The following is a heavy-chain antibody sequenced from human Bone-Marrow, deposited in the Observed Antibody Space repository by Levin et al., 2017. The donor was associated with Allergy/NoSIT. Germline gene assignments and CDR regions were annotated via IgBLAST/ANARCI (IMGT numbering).Heavy chain of an antibody. Sequence: GESLKISCKGSGYSFTTYWIGWVRQMPGKGLEWMGIIYPGDSDTRYSPSFQGQVTISADKSISTAYMQWGSLRASDTATYYCARYTSSSIYWGQGTLVTVSS. CDR1: GYSFTTYW. D-gene: IGHD6-6*01. J-gene: IGHJ4*02. V-gene: IGHV5-51*01. CDR2: IYPGDSDT. CDR3: ARYTSSSIY.